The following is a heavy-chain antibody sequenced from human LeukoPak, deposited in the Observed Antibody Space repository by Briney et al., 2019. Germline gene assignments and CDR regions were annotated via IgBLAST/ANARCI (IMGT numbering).Heavy chain of an antibody. V-gene: IGHV4-39*01. J-gene: IGHJ4*02. CDR2: IYYSGST. CDR3: ASCWAGYYDILTGHYYFDY. CDR1: GGSISSSSYY. D-gene: IGHD3-9*01. Sequence: SETLSLTCTVSGGSISSSSYYWGWIRQPPGQGLEWIGSIYYSGSTYYNPSLKSRVTISVDTSKNQFSLKLSSVTAADTAVYYCASCWAGYYDILTGHYYFDYWGQGTLVTVSS.